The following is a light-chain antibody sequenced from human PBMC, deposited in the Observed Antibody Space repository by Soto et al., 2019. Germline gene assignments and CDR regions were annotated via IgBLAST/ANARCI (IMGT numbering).Light chain of an antibody. J-gene: IGKJ3*01. Sequence: IQLTQSPSTLSASVGDRVTITCRASQDISTFIGWYQQKPGKAPQLLIYTASTLQSWVPSRFSGSGFGTEFTLTISSLQPEDFATYYCQQFNSYPPITFGPGTKVDIK. CDR2: TAS. CDR3: QQFNSYPPIT. V-gene: IGKV1-9*01. CDR1: QDISTF.